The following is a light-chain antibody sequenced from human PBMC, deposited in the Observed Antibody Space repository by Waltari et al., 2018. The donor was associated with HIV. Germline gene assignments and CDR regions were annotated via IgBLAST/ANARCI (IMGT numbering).Light chain of an antibody. CDR1: SGHSTYA. V-gene: IGLV4-69*01. CDR2: VNRDGSH. CDR3: QTWGTGIQV. Sequence: QLVLTQSPSASASLGASVKLTCTLSSGHSTYAIAWHQQQAEKGPRYLMKVNRDGSHTKGDGIPDRFSGSSSGAERYLTISSLQSDDEADYYCQTWGTGIQVFGGGTKLTVL. J-gene: IGLJ3*02.